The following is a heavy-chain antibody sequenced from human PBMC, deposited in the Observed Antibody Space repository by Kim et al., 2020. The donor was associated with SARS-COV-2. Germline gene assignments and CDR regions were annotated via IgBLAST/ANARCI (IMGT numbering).Heavy chain of an antibody. CDR1: GGSISNYF. CDR2: VSNSGSP. V-gene: IGHV4-59*13. Sequence: SETLSLTCTVSGGSISNYFWSWIRHFPGKGLEWIGYVSNSGSPNYNPSLKSRVTISVNTPKNQFSLKLTSLTAADTAVYFWARGGSYGSGSYSQYGMDV. CDR3: ARGGSYGSGSYSQYGMDV. D-gene: IGHD3-10*01. J-gene: IGHJ6*01.